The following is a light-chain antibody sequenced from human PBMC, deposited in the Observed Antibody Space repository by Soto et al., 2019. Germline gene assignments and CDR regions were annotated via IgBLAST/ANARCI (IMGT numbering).Light chain of an antibody. Sequence: QSVLTQPASVSGSPGQSITISCTGTSGDIGSYNRVSWYQQHPGKAPKLIIYEVTDRPSGVSNRFSGSKSGNTASLTISGLPAEDEAEYYCSSYTTINTRDCVFGNGPKVTVL. CDR1: SGDIGSYNR. CDR2: EVT. CDR3: SSYTTINTRDCV. V-gene: IGLV2-14*01. J-gene: IGLJ1*01.